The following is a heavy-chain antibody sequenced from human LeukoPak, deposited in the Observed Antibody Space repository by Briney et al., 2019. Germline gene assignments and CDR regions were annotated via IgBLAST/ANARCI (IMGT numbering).Heavy chain of an antibody. CDR3: ARHRPGERRFDP. V-gene: IGHV4-59*08. J-gene: IGHJ5*02. CDR1: GGSIRNDY. CDR2: INYSGTT. D-gene: IGHD3-16*01. Sequence: SETPSLTCAVSGGSIRNDYWSWIRQPPGKGLEWTAYINYSGTTNYNPSLESRVTISVDTSKNLFSLKFTSVTATDTAVYYCARHRPGERRFDPWGQGTLVTVSS.